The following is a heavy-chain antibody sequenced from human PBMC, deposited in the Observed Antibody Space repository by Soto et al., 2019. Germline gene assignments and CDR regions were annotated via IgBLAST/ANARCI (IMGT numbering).Heavy chain of an antibody. D-gene: IGHD3-3*01. V-gene: IGHV4-59*01. Sequence: SETLSLTCTVSGGSISSYYWSWIRQPPGKGPEWIGYIYYSGSTNYNPSLKSRVTISVDTSKNQFSLKLSSVTAADTAVYYCAREGATRITIFGVVTADAFDIWGQGTMVTVSS. CDR2: IYYSGST. CDR3: AREGATRITIFGVVTADAFDI. CDR1: GGSISSYY. J-gene: IGHJ3*02.